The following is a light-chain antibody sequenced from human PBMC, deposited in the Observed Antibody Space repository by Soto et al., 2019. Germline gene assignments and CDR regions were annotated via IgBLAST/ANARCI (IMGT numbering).Light chain of an antibody. CDR2: DVS. V-gene: IGLV2-11*01. J-gene: IGLJ3*02. Sequence: QSALTQPRSVSGSPGQSVTISCTGTSSDVGGYNYVSWYQHHPGKAPKSMIYDVSKRASGVPDRFSGSKSGNTASLTISGLQAEDEADYYCRSYAGSYTWVFGGGTKLTVL. CDR3: RSYAGSYTWV. CDR1: SSDVGGYNY.